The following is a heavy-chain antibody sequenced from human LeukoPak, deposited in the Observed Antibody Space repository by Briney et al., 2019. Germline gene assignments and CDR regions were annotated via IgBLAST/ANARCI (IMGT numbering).Heavy chain of an antibody. D-gene: IGHD1-26*01. CDR3: ARGVGATWNNWFDP. CDR1: GGSISSSSYY. Sequence: PSETLSLTCTVSGGSISSSSYYWSWIRQPPGKGLEWIGEINHSGSTNYNPSLKSRVTISVDTSKNQFSLKLSSVTAADTAVYYCARGVGATWNNWFDPWGQGTLVTVSS. J-gene: IGHJ5*02. CDR2: INHSGST. V-gene: IGHV4-39*07.